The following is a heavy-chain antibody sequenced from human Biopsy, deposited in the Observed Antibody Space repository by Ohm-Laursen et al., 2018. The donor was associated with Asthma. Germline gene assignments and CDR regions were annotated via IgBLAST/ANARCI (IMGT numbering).Heavy chain of an antibody. Sequence: ASVKISCKTSGYTFNSAGITWVRQAPGQGLEWMGRISVYNGNTKVTQKLQDRVTMITDTSTSTAYMELRSLRSDDTAVYFCARAVDYSHYYGIDVWGQGTTVTVS. V-gene: IGHV1-18*01. J-gene: IGHJ6*02. CDR3: ARAVDYSHYYGIDV. CDR1: GYTFNSAG. D-gene: IGHD3-10*01. CDR2: ISVYNGNT.